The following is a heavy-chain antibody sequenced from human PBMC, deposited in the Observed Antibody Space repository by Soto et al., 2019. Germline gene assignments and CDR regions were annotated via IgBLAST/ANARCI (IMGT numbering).Heavy chain of an antibody. CDR2: IAPSGGST. J-gene: IGHJ4*02. V-gene: IGHV1-46*01. CDR1: GYTFTKLH. D-gene: IGHD3-10*01. CDR3: AIPRGKSSYFDY. Sequence: ASVKVSCKASGYTFTKLHLHWVRLAPGQGLEWMGMIAPSGGSTSYAQKFQGRVTMTRNTSISTAYMELSSLRSEDTAVYYCAIPRGKSSYFDYWGQGTLVTVSS.